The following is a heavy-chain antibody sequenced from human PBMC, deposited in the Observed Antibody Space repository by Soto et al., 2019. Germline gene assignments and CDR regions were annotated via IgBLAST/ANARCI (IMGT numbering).Heavy chain of an antibody. CDR1: GFTVSSNY. CDR3: TSNLLYGDYDY. Sequence: GGSLRLSCAASGFTVSSNYMSWVRQAPGKGLEWVSVIYSGGSTYYADSEKGRFTISRHNSKNTLYLQMNSLGAEDTAVYYCTSNLLYGDYDYWGKGTLVTVSS. D-gene: IGHD4-17*01. J-gene: IGHJ4*02. V-gene: IGHV3-53*04. CDR2: IYSGGST.